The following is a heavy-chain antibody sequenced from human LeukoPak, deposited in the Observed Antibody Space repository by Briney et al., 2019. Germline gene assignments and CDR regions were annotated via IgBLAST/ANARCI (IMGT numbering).Heavy chain of an antibody. Sequence: PGGSLRLSCAASGFTFSNYYMSWIRQAPGKGLEWVSYISSSSGYTNYADSMKGRFTISRGNAKISLYLQMNSLRAEDTAVYYCERVQLEDFDWLFEGDYFDYWGQGTLVTVTS. J-gene: IGHJ4*02. CDR2: ISSSSGYT. V-gene: IGHV3-11*06. CDR3: ERVQLEDFDWLFEGDYFDY. CDR1: GFTFSNYY. D-gene: IGHD3-9*01.